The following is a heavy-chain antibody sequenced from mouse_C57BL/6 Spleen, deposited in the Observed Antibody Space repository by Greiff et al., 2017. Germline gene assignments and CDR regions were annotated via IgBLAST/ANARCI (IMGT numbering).Heavy chain of an antibody. CDR3: ARDRGYGSSSYWYFDV. V-gene: IGHV5-4*01. CDR2: ISDGGSYT. J-gene: IGHJ1*03. CDR1: GFTFSSYA. Sequence: EVKLVESGGGLVKPGGSLKLSCAASGFTFSSYAMSWVRQTPEKRLEWVATISDGGSYTYYPDNVKGRFTISRDNAKNNLYLQMSHLKSEDTAMYYCARDRGYGSSSYWYFDVWGTGTTVTVSS. D-gene: IGHD1-1*01.